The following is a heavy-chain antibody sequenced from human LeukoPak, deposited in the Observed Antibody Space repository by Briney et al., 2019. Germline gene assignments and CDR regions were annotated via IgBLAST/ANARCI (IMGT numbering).Heavy chain of an antibody. CDR1: GGSISCSSYY. J-gene: IGHJ6*03. CDR2: IYYSGGT. D-gene: IGHD4-11*01. V-gene: IGHV4-39*01. CDR3: ARQNSIGYYYYYMDV. Sequence: SETLSLTCTVSGGSISCSSYYWGWIRQPPGKGLEWIGSIYYSGGTYYNPSLKSRVTISVDTSKNQFSLKLSSVTAADTAVYYCARQNSIGYYYYYMDVWGKGTTVTVSS.